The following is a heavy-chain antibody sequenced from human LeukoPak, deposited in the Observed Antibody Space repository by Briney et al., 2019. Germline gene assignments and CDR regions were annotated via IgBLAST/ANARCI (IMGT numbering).Heavy chain of an antibody. CDR1: GFTLKNAW. CDR3: ARDLDSTGYFHLVDS. CDR2: IRSKTDGGTT. D-gene: IGHD3-22*01. Sequence: GGSLRLSCVASGFTLKNAWMSWVRQAPGKGLEWVGRIRSKTDGGTTHYADSVQGRFTISRDNSKNTLYLHMNSLRAEDTAVYFCARDLDSTGYFHLVDSWGQGALVTVSS. V-gene: IGHV3-15*01. J-gene: IGHJ4*02.